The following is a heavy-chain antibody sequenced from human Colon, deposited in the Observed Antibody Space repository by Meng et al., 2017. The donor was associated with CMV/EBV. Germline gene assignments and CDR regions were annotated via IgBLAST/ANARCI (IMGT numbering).Heavy chain of an antibody. V-gene: IGHV1-2*06. Sequence: CKASGYTFTGYYMHWVRQAPGQGLEWMGRINPNSGGTNYAQKFQGRVTMTRDTSISTAYMELSRLTSDDTAVYYCARVPLGATTSLDYWGQGTLVTVSS. J-gene: IGHJ4*02. CDR3: ARVPLGATTSLDY. CDR1: GYTFTGYY. CDR2: INPNSGGT. D-gene: IGHD1-26*01.